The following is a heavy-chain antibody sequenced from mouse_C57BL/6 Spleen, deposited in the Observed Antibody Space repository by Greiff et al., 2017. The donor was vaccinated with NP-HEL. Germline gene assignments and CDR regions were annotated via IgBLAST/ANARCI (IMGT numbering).Heavy chain of an antibody. J-gene: IGHJ4*01. CDR1: GYTFTSYW. V-gene: IGHV1-64*01. CDR3: ARLDSSGYDAMDY. D-gene: IGHD3-2*02. CDR2: IHPNSGST. Sequence: VQLQQPGAELVKPGASVKLSCKASGYTFTSYWMHWVKQRPGQGLEWIGMIHPNSGSTNYNEKFKSKATLTVDKSSSTAYMQLSSLTSEDSAVYYCARLDSSGYDAMDYWGQGTSVTVSS.